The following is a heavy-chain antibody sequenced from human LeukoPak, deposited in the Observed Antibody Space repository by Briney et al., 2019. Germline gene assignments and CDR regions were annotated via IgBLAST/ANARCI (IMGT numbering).Heavy chain of an antibody. CDR2: IRSKANSYAT. J-gene: IGHJ4*02. Sequence: PGGSLRLSCAASGFTFSGSAMHWVRQASGKGLEWVGRIRSKANSYATAYAASVKGRFTISRDDSKNTAYLQMNSLKTEDTAVYYCTRHGVGVRLFDYWGQGTLVTVSS. V-gene: IGHV3-73*01. D-gene: IGHD3-22*01. CDR1: GFTFSGSA. CDR3: TRHGVGVRLFDY.